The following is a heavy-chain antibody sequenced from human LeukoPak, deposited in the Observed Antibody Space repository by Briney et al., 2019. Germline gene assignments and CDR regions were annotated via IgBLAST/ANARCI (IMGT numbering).Heavy chain of an antibody. Sequence: PGGSLRLSCAASGFTFSSYWIHWVRQAPEKGLVWVSRTNSDGSSTSYADSVKGRFTISRDNAKNTLYLQMNSLRAEDTAVYYCARDVVGDHDPMDVWGQGTTVSVSS. D-gene: IGHD4-17*01. CDR1: GFTFSSYW. V-gene: IGHV3-74*01. CDR2: TNSDGSST. J-gene: IGHJ6*02. CDR3: ARDVVGDHDPMDV.